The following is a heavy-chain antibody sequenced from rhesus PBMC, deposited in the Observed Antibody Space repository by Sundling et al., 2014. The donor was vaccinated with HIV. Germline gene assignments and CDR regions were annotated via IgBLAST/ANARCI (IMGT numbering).Heavy chain of an antibody. Sequence: QVQLQESGPGLVKPSETLSLTCAVSGGSMSSNYWSWIRQVPGKGLEWIGYIFGSGSSTNYNPSLKSRVTLSVDASKNQFSLKLTSLTAADTAVYYCARRVAVTAQFDFWGQGVLATVSS. CDR3: ARRVAVTAQFDF. D-gene: IGHD2-27*01. CDR2: IFGSGSST. CDR1: GGSMSSNY. V-gene: IGHV4-169*01. J-gene: IGHJ4*01.